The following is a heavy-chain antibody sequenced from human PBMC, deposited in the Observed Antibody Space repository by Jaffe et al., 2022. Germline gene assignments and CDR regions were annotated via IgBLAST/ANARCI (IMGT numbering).Heavy chain of an antibody. D-gene: IGHD5-12*01. CDR3: ANGGIVATVVTRPLDY. V-gene: IGHV3-30*02. Sequence: QVQLVESGGGVVQPGGSLRLSCAASGFTFSSYGMHWVRQAPGKGLEWVAFIRYDGSNKYYADSVKGRFTISRDNSKNTLYLQMNSLRAEDTAVYYCANGGIVATVVTRPLDYWGQGTLVTVSS. J-gene: IGHJ4*02. CDR2: IRYDGSNK. CDR1: GFTFSSYG.